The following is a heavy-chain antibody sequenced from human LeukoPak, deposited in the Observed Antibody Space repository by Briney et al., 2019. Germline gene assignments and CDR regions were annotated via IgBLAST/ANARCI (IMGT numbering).Heavy chain of an antibody. CDR1: GGSFSGYY. Sequence: SETLSLTCAVYGGSFSGYYWSWIRQPPGKGLEWIGEINHSGSTNYNPSLKSRVTISVDTSKNQFSLKLSSVTAEDTAVYYCAKSGYGVVRGYDYWGQGILVTVSS. D-gene: IGHD3-10*01. CDR3: AKSGYGVVRGYDY. J-gene: IGHJ4*02. V-gene: IGHV4-34*01. CDR2: INHSGST.